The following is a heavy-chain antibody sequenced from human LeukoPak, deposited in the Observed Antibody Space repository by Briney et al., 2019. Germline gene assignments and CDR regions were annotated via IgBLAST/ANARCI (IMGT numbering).Heavy chain of an antibody. CDR3: ARGDAAGRSFDY. CDR1: GGSFSGYY. Sequence: SETLSLTCAVYGGSFSGYYWSWIRQPPGKGLEWIGEINHSGSTNYNPSLKSRVTISVDTSKNQFSLKLSSVTAADTAVYYCARGDAAGRSFDYWGQGTLVTVSP. D-gene: IGHD6-13*01. J-gene: IGHJ4*02. CDR2: INHSGST. V-gene: IGHV4-34*01.